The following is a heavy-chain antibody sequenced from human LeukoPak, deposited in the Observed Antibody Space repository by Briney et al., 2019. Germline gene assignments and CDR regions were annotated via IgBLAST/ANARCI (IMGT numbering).Heavy chain of an antibody. CDR1: GYTFTSYG. J-gene: IGHJ3*02. D-gene: IGHD3-10*01. CDR2: ISAYNGNT. CDR3: AGGENLWFGEHPSRSDAFDI. V-gene: IGHV1-18*01. Sequence: GASVKVSCKASGYTFTSYGISWVRQAPGQGLEWMGWISAYNGNTNYAQKLQGRVTMTTDTSTSTAYMELRSLRSDDTAVYYCAGGENLWFGEHPSRSDAFDIWGQGTMVTVSS.